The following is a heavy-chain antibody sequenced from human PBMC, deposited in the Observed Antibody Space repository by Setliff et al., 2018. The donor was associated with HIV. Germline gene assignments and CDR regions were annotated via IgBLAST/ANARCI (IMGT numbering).Heavy chain of an antibody. D-gene: IGHD3-9*01. CDR2: IYYSGST. V-gene: IGHV4-59*12. J-gene: IGHJ4*02. CDR3: ARGNPDYDILTGYWSHYFDY. CDR1: GDSISSYY. Sequence: SETLSLTCTVSGDSISSYYWTWIRQSPGKGLEWIGNIYYSGSTNFNPSLTGRVTISLDTSKNQFPLKLNSVTAADTAVYYCARGNPDYDILTGYWSHYFDYWGQGTLVTVSS.